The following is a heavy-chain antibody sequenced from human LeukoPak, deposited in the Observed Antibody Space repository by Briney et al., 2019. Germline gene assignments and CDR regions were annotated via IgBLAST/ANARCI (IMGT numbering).Heavy chain of an antibody. CDR2: IWYDGSNE. J-gene: IGHJ6*02. V-gene: IGHV3-33*07. D-gene: IGHD1-1*01. CDR3: ARDVIPTSRNYYYGMDV. Sequence: GGSLRLSRAASGFTFSSYGMYWVRQAPGKGLEWVAVIWYDGSNENYADSVKGRFIISRDNSKNTLYLQMNSLRAEDTAVYYCARDVIPTSRNYYYGMDVWGQGTTVTVSS. CDR1: GFTFSSYG.